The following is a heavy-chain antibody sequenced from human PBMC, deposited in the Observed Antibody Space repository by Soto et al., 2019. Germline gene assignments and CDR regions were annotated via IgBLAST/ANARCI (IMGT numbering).Heavy chain of an antibody. V-gene: IGHV4-39*01. D-gene: IGHD3-10*01. CDR3: ARHRGPTGPNY. J-gene: IGHJ4*02. CDR1: GDSISSSSYH. CDR2: RYHRGNT. Sequence: QLQLQESGPGLVKPSETLSLTCTVSGDSISSSSYHWGWIRQPPGKGLEWVGSRYHRGNTYHNPSLKSRVTVSVDTSKNQFSLNLRSVTAADTAVYYCARHRGPTGPNYWGQGTLVTVSS.